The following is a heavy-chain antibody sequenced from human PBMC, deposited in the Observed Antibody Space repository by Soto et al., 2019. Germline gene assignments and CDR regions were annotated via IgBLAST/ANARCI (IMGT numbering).Heavy chain of an antibody. D-gene: IGHD3-16*01. Sequence: PGGSLRLSCSASGFTFSSYAMSWVRQAPGKGLEWVSAISGSGGSTYYADSVKGRFTISRDNSKNTLYLQMNSLRAEDTAVYYGARGFGRSHFDYWGQGTLVTVSS. J-gene: IGHJ4*02. V-gene: IGHV3-23*01. CDR1: GFTFSSYA. CDR3: ARGFGRSHFDY. CDR2: ISGSGGST.